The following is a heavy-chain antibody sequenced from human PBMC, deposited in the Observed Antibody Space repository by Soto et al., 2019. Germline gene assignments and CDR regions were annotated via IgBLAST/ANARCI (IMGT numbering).Heavy chain of an antibody. V-gene: IGHV1-69*13. J-gene: IGHJ6*02. CDR1: GGTFSSYA. Sequence: ASVKVSCKASGGTFSSYAISWVRQAPGQGREWMGGIIPIFGTANYAQKFQGRVTITADESTSTAYMELSSLSSEDTAVYYCASYIAAAGYYYYYYGMDVWGQGTTVTVSS. CDR2: IIPIFGTA. CDR3: ASYIAAAGYYYYYYGMDV. D-gene: IGHD6-13*01.